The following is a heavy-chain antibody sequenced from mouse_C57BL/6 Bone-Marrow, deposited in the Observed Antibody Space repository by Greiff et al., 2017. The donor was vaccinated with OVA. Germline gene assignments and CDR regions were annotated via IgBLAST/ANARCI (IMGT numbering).Heavy chain of an antibody. Sequence: EVMLVESGGDLVKPGGSLKLSCAASGFTFSSYGMSWVRQTPDKRLEWVATISSGGSYTYYPDSVKGRFTISRDNAKNTLYLQMSSLKSEDTAMYYCARQGANFYWYFDFWGTGTTVTVSS. CDR3: ARQGANFYWYFDF. V-gene: IGHV5-6*01. D-gene: IGHD4-1*01. CDR1: GFTFSSYG. CDR2: ISSGGSYT. J-gene: IGHJ1*03.